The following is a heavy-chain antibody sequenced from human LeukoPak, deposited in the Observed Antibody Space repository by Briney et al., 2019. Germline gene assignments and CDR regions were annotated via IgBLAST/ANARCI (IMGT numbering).Heavy chain of an antibody. J-gene: IGHJ4*02. CDR2: INQDGSEE. CDR1: GLPFSTFW. CDR3: ARNARGPGDY. D-gene: IGHD2-2*01. V-gene: IGHV3-7*01. Sequence: GGSLRLSCAASGLPFSTFWMTWVRQAPGKGLEWVANINQDGSEEYYVDSVKGRFTISRDNAKNSVYLQMNSLRVEDTGIYYCARNARGPGDYWAQGTVVTVSS.